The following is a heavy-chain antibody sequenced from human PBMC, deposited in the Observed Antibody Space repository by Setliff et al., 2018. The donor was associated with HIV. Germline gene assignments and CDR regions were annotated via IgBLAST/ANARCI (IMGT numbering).Heavy chain of an antibody. CDR3: ARDRGGSYADACDV. J-gene: IGHJ3*01. D-gene: IGHD1-26*01. CDR1: GGTFSSNA. Sequence: SVKVSCKSSGGTFSSNAISWVRQAPGHGLEWIGGIIPIPGTTHYSQKFQDRVTITRDESTRTAYLEVNNLGSEDTAIYYCARDRGGSYADACDVWGQGTMVTVSS. V-gene: IGHV1-69*05. CDR2: IIPIPGTT.